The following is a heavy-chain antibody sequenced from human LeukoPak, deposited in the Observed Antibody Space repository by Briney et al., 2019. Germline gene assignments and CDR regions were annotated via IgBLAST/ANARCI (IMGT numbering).Heavy chain of an antibody. V-gene: IGHV4-59*01. J-gene: IGHJ6*02. CDR1: GGSISSYY. D-gene: IGHD4-17*01. CDR2: IYYSGST. CDR3: ARGTVPYYYYYGMDV. Sequence: SETLSLTCTVSGGSISSYYWSWIRQPPGKGLEWIGYIYYSGSTNYNPSLKSRVAISVDTSKNQFSLKLSSVTAADTAVYYCARGTVPYYYYYGMDVWGQGTTVTVSS.